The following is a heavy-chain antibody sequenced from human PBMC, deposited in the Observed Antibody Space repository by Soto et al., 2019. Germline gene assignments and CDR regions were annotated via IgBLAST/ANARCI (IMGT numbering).Heavy chain of an antibody. Sequence: EVQLLESGGGLVQPGGSLRLSCAASGFTFSSYAMSWVRQAPGKGLEWVSAISGSGGSTYYADSVKRRFTISRDNSKNTLHLQMNSLRDEETAVYYCAKLGPIAVAGNEFDYWGQGTLVTVSS. D-gene: IGHD6-19*01. V-gene: IGHV3-23*01. CDR2: ISGSGGST. CDR1: GFTFSSYA. J-gene: IGHJ4*02. CDR3: AKLGPIAVAGNEFDY.